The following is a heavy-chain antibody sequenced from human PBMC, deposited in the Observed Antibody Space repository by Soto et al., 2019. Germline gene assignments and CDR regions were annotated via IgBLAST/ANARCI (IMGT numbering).Heavy chain of an antibody. V-gene: IGHV3-30-3*01. D-gene: IGHD3-10*01. Sequence: QVQLVESGGGVVQPGRSPRLSCAASGFMFSDYAMHWVRQAPGKGPEWVSIVSYDGSTEHYADSGKGRFTISRDNCKKTVYLQMVSLRLEDTAVYSFARGRGSGSSLIDYWGRGTRVTVSS. CDR2: VSYDGSTE. J-gene: IGHJ4*02. CDR1: GFMFSDYA. CDR3: ARGRGSGSSLIDY.